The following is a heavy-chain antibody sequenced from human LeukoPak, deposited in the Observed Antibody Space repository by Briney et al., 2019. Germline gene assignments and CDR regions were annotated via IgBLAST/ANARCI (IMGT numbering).Heavy chain of an antibody. CDR3: ARDKHYRFDY. Sequence: WASVKVSCKASGYTFTDNGISWVRQAPGEGLEWMGWISANSGNTKYAQRFQGRVTMTTETSSSTVYMRVRSIKSDDTAVYYCARDKHYRFDYWGQGTLVTVPS. V-gene: IGHV1-18*01. CDR1: GYTFTDNG. CDR2: ISANSGNT. J-gene: IGHJ4*02. D-gene: IGHD3-3*02.